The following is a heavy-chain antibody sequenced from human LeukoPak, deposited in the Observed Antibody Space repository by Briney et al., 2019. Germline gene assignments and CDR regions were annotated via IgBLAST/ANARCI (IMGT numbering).Heavy chain of an antibody. CDR3: AKSLTGTSWYSSEFRI. CDR2: IYSGGST. CDR1: GFTVSSNY. Sequence: GGSLRLSCAASGFTVSSNYMSWVRQAPGKGLEWVSVIYSGGSTYYADSVKGRFTISRDNSQNTLYLQMNSLRADDTAVYYCAKSLTGTSWYSSEFRIWGQGTMVTVSS. D-gene: IGHD6-13*01. V-gene: IGHV3-53*05. J-gene: IGHJ3*02.